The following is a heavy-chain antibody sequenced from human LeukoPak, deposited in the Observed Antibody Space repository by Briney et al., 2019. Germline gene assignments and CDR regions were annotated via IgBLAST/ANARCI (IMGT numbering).Heavy chain of an antibody. V-gene: IGHV4-34*01. CDR2: INHSGST. Sequence: SETLSLTCAVYGGSFSGYYWSWIRQPPGKGLEWIGEINHSGSTNYNPSLKSRVTISVDTSKNQFSLKLSSVTAADTAVYYCARHHGGPTYYDFWSGYYTGDAFDIWGQGTLVTVSS. J-gene: IGHJ4*02. CDR1: GGSFSGYY. CDR3: ARHHGGPTYYDFWSGYYTGDAFDI. D-gene: IGHD3-3*01.